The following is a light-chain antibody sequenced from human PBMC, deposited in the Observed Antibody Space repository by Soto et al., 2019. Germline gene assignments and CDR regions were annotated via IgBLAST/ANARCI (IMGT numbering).Light chain of an antibody. J-gene: IGKJ1*01. CDR1: ESISRW. CDR3: QLYSVYSSWT. CDR2: QAS. Sequence: DIDMTQSPSTLSASVGDRVTITFLASESISRWLAWYQQKPGKVPKLLIYQASSLESGVPSRFSGSGSGTEFTLTISSLQTEDFATYYCQLYSVYSSWTFGQGTKVDIK. V-gene: IGKV1-5*03.